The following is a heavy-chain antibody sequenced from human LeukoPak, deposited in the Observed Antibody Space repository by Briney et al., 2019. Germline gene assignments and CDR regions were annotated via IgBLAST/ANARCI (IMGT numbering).Heavy chain of an antibody. V-gene: IGHV1-46*01. D-gene: IGHD3-22*01. CDR1: GYTFTSYY. CDR3: ARDGYYYDSSGCYSDY. J-gene: IGHJ4*02. CDR2: INPSGGST. Sequence: ASVKVSCKASGYTFTSYYMHWVRQAPGQGLEWMGIINPSGGSTSYAQKFQGRVTMTRDTSTSTVYMELSSLRSEDTAVYYCARDGYYYDSSGCYSDYWGQGTLVTVSS.